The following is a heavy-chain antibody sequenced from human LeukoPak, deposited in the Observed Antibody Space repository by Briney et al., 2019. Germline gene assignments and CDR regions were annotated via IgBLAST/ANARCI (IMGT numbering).Heavy chain of an antibody. D-gene: IGHD5-12*01. CDR2: ISSSSSYI. CDR3: ARVVDIVATMIDY. CDR1: GFTFSSYS. V-gene: IGHV3-21*01. J-gene: IGHJ4*02. Sequence: GGSLRLSCAASGFTFSSYSMTRVRQAPGKGLEWVSSISSSSSYIYYADSVKGRFTISRDNAKNSLSLQMNSLRAEDTAVYYCARVVDIVATMIDYWGQGTLVTVSS.